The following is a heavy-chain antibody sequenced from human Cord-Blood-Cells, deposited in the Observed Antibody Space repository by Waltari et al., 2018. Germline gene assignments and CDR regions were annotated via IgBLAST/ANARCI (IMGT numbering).Heavy chain of an antibody. CDR1: GGSFSGYY. J-gene: IGHJ6*03. Sequence: QVQLQQWGAGLLKPSETLSLTCAVYGGSFSGYYWSWIRQPPGQGLEWIGEINHSGSTNYNPSLKSRVTISVDTSKNQFSLKLSSVTAADTAVYYCARQNFITIFGVVIPYYYYYYMDVWGKGTTVTVSS. V-gene: IGHV4-34*01. CDR2: INHSGST. D-gene: IGHD3-3*01. CDR3: ARQNFITIFGVVIPYYYYYYMDV.